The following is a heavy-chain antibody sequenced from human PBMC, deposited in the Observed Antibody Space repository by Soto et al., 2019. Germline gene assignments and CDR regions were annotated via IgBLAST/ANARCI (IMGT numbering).Heavy chain of an antibody. J-gene: IGHJ4*02. CDR1: GGTFSSYA. Sequence: QVQLVQSGAEVKKPGSSVKVSCKASGGTFSSYAISWVRQAPGQGLEWMGGIIPIFGTANYAQKFQGRVTXTXDXXMSTGYMEMSSLRSEDTAVYYLAGESRGWAGAFDYWGQGTLVTVSS. D-gene: IGHD6-19*01. CDR3: AGESRGWAGAFDY. V-gene: IGHV1-69*05. CDR2: IIPIFGTA.